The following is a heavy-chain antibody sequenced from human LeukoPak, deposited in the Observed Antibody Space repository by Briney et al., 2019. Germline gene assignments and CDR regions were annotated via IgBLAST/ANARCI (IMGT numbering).Heavy chain of an antibody. CDR1: GGSISSYD. V-gene: IGHV4-59*01. D-gene: IGHD6-25*01. CDR2: IYHTGST. Sequence: KPSETLSLTCTVSGGSISSYDWSWIRQPPGKGLEWIANIYHTGSTNYNPSLSSRVTISIDTAKNQFSLKLTSVTAADAAVYYCARRGRNSSGWQDYLWGQGTLVTVSS. J-gene: IGHJ4*02. CDR3: ARRGRNSSGWQDYL.